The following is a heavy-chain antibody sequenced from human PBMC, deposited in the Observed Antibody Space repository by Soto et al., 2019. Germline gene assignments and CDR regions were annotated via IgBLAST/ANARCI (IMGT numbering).Heavy chain of an antibody. J-gene: IGHJ4*02. CDR3: ASIAAPGTTHFDF. CDR2: IYYSGNT. CDR1: GGSLGSSSYY. V-gene: IGHV4-39*01. D-gene: IGHD6-13*01. Sequence: KTSETLSLTCTVSGGSLGSSSYYWGWIRQSPGKGLEWIGNIYYSGNTFYNPSLKSRVTISVDTSKNQFYLLLSSVTAADTAIFYCASIAAPGTTHFDFWGQGTLVTVS.